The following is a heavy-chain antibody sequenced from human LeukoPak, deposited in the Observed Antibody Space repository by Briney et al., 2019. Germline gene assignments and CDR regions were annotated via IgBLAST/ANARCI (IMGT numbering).Heavy chain of an antibody. V-gene: IGHV4-34*01. J-gene: IGHJ6*03. CDR3: ARGIATRRHNYYYYYYMDV. CDR2: INHSGST. D-gene: IGHD6-6*01. CDR1: GGSFSGYY. Sequence: PSETLSLTCAVYGGSFSGYYWSWIRQPPGKGLEWIGEINHSGSTNYNPSLKSRVTISVDTSKNQFSLKLSSVTAADTAVYYCARGIATRRHNYYYYYYMDVWGKGTTVTVSS.